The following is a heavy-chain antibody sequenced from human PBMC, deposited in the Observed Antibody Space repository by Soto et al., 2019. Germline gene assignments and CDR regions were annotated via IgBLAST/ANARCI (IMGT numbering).Heavy chain of an antibody. Sequence: GGSLRLSCAASGFTVSSNYMSWVRQAPGKGLEWVSVIYSGGSTYYADSVKGRFTISRDNSKNTLYLQMNSLRAEDTAVYYCARDLGYCSGGSCHGAFDIWGQGTMVTVSS. CDR1: GFTVSSNY. J-gene: IGHJ3*02. CDR3: ARDLGYCSGGSCHGAFDI. V-gene: IGHV3-66*01. D-gene: IGHD2-15*01. CDR2: IYSGGST.